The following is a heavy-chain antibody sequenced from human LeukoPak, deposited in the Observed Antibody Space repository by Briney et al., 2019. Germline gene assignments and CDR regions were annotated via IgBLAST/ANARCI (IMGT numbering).Heavy chain of an antibody. V-gene: IGHV1-8*01. J-gene: IGHJ6*02. CDR1: GYTFTSYD. Sequence: GASVKVSCKASGYTFTSYDINWVRQATGQGLEWMGWMNPNSGNTGYAQKFQGRVTMTRNTSISTAYMELSSLRSEDTAVYYCARVPYDILTGYYTPYYGMDVWGQGTTVTVSS. CDR3: ARVPYDILTGYYTPYYGMDV. CDR2: MNPNSGNT. D-gene: IGHD3-9*01.